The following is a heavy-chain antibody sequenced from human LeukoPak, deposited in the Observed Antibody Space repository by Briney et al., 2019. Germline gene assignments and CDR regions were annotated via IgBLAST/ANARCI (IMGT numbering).Heavy chain of an antibody. CDR2: IYPGDSDT. V-gene: IGHV5-51*01. CDR3: ARHSGGYDYYYYYMDV. CDR1: GYSFTSYW. Sequence: GESLKISCKGSGYSFTSYWIGWVRQMPGKGLEWMGIIYPGDSDTRYSPSFQGQVTISADKSISTAYLQWSSLKASDTAMYYCARHSGGYDYYYYYMDVWGKGTTVTISS. J-gene: IGHJ6*03. D-gene: IGHD5-12*01.